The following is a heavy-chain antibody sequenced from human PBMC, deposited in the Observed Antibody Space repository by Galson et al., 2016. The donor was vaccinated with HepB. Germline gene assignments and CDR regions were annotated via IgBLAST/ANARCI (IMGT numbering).Heavy chain of an antibody. Sequence: SVKVSCKASGYTFTTYGISWVRQAPGQGLEWMGWISGHNDNTNYAQKFQGRVTMTTDTSTSTAYLEVNSLKSDDTAMYTSARYLPDLQNGFVLWVQVTMVNVSS. CDR3: ARYLPDLQNGFVL. CDR2: ISGHNDNT. J-gene: IGHJ3*01. V-gene: IGHV1-18*04. CDR1: GYTFTTYG. D-gene: IGHD1-14*01.